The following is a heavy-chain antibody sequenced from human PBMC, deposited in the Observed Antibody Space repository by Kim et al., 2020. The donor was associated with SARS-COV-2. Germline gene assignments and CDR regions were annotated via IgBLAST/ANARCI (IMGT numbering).Heavy chain of an antibody. CDR1: GFTFSSFW. V-gene: IGHV3-74*03. Sequence: GGSLRLSCAASGFTFSSFWMHWVRQTPGKGLVWVSRINSAGTTTTYADSVKGRFTISRDNARDTLSLQMSSLRDDDTAVYYCVRGGVTGSVLDHWGQGNLVTVAS. CDR2: INSAGTTT. CDR3: VRGGVTGSVLDH. D-gene: IGHD1-1*01. J-gene: IGHJ1*01.